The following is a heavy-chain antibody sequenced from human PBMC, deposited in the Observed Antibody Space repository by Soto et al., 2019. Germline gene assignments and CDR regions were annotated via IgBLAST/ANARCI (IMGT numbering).Heavy chain of an antibody. V-gene: IGHV3-30-3*01. J-gene: IGHJ4*02. CDR3: ARVAVEMATIHVFDY. CDR1: GFTFSSYA. CDR2: ISYDGSNK. Sequence: QVQLVESGGGVVQPGRSLRLSCAASGFTFSSYAMHWVRQAPGKGLEWVAVISYDGSNKYYAVSVKGRFNISRDNSKNTLYLQMNSLRAEDTAVYYCARVAVEMATIHVFDYWGQGTLVTVSS. D-gene: IGHD5-12*01.